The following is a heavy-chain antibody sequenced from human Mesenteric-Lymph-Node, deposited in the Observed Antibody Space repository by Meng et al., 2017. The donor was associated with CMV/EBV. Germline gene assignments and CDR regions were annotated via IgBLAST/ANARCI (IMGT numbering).Heavy chain of an antibody. CDR3: AKDTTGGFDY. D-gene: IGHD4-17*01. CDR2: ISWNSGSI. J-gene: IGHJ4*02. CDR1: GFTFSSYG. V-gene: IGHV3-9*01. Sequence: SLKISCAASGFTFSSYGMHWVRQAPGKGLEWVSGISWNSGSIGYADSVKGRFTISRDNAKNSLYLQMNSLRAEDTALYYCAKDTTGGFDYWGQGTLVTVSS.